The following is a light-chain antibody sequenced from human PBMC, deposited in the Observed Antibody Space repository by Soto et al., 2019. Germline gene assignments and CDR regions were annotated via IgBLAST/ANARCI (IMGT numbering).Light chain of an antibody. CDR1: QSIINY. CDR2: AAS. V-gene: IGKV1-39*01. CDR3: QQSYSTPRT. Sequence: DIRMTQSPSSLAASVGDRVTITCRAIQSIINYLNWYQQKPGKAPKLLMYAASSLQSGVPSRFGGSGSGTDFTLTISSLQPEDFATYYCQQSYSTPRTFGQGTKLEI. J-gene: IGKJ1*01.